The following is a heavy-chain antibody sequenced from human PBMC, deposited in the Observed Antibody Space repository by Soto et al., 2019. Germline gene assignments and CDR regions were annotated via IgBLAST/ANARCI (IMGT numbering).Heavy chain of an antibody. V-gene: IGHV5-10-1*01. CDR1: GYSFTSYW. D-gene: IGHD6-19*01. CDR3: ARPLRGAVANYYYYGMDV. CDR2: IDPSDSYT. J-gene: IGHJ6*02. Sequence: ESLKISCKGSGYSFTSYWISWVRQMPGKGLEWMGRIDPSDSYTNYSPSFQGHVTISADKSISTAYLQWSSLKASDTAMYYCARPLRGAVANYYYYGMDVWGQGTTVTVSS.